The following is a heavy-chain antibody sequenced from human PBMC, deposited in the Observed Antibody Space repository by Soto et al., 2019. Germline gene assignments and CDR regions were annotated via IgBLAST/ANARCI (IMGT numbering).Heavy chain of an antibody. D-gene: IGHD3-16*01. CDR1: GFTVSNNH. CDR2: VHGGGST. J-gene: IGHJ4*02. CDR3: AGRLTTAASLDY. V-gene: IGHV3-53*01. Sequence: ESGGGLIQPGGSLRLSCAASGFTVSNNHMTWVRQAAGKGLELVSFVHGGGSTSYADSAKGRFTISRDNSKNTLYLQMDSVRAEDTAIYYGAGRLTTAASLDYWGRGTLVTASS.